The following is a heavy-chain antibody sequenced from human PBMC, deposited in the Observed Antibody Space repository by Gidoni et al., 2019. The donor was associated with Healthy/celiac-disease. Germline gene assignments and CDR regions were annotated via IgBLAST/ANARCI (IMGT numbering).Heavy chain of an antibody. Sequence: EVQLVASGGGLVQPGGSLRLSCAASGFTVSSNDMSWVRQAPGKGLEWVSVSYSGGSTYYADSVEGRFTISRDNSKNTLYLQMNSLRAEDTAVYYCASRHGLYWYFDLWGRGTLVTVSS. V-gene: IGHV3-66*01. CDR2: SYSGGST. CDR1: GFTVSSND. J-gene: IGHJ2*01. CDR3: ASRHGLYWYFDL.